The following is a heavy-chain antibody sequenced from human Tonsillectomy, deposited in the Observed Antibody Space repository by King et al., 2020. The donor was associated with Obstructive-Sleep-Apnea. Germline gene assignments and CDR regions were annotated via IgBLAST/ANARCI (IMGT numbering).Heavy chain of an antibody. CDR3: ATRYCSGGSCYFDGFDI. CDR1: GFTFSYYW. CDR2: IKQDGSEK. D-gene: IGHD2-15*01. V-gene: IGHV3-7*01. J-gene: IGHJ3*02. Sequence: QLVQSGGGLVQPGGSLRLSCAASGFTFSYYWMSWVRQAPGKRLEWVANIKQDGSEKYYVDSVKGRFTISRDNAKNSLYLQMNSLRAEDTAVYYCATRYCSGGSCYFDGFDIWGQGTMVTVSS.